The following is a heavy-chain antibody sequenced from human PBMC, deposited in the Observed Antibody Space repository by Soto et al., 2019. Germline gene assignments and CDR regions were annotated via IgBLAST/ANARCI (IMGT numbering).Heavy chain of an antibody. CDR1: GSTFSDYA. V-gene: IGHV3-23*01. D-gene: IGHD6-19*01. J-gene: IGHJ5*02. Sequence: GGSLRLSCAGSGSTFSDYAMNWVRQAPGKGLEWVSVISDNGIKTYYADSVKGRFTISRDNSKNTLYLQMNSLRAEHTAVYYCASRRGSSGWYRWFDPWGQGTLVTVSS. CDR2: ISDNGIKT. CDR3: ASRRGSSGWYRWFDP.